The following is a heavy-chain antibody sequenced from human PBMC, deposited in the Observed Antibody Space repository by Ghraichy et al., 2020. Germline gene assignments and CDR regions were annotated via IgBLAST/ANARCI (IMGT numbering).Heavy chain of an antibody. CDR2: VYPTGTT. D-gene: IGHD1-1*01. CDR1: GGSISSYY. V-gene: IGHV4-4*09. CDR3: VRHGTTVREVFPG. Sequence: SETLSLTCTVSGGSISSYYWSWIRQPPGKGLEWIGYVYPTGTTNYNPALKSRVIISVDTSKNQFSLNLDSVTAADTAVYYCVRHGTTVREVFPGWGQGTLVTVSS. J-gene: IGHJ4*02.